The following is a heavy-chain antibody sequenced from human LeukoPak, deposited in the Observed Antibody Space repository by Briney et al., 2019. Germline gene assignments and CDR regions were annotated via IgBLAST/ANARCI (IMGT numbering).Heavy chain of an antibody. V-gene: IGHV3-11*06. CDR3: ARDQSSAVAGDY. D-gene: IGHD6-19*01. Sequence: GGSLRLSCAASGFTFNDYYMSWNRQAPGKGLEWISYISASGSYRNYADSVKGRFTISRDNAKNSLFLQMSSLRAEDTAVYYCARDQSSAVAGDYWGQGTLVTVTS. J-gene: IGHJ4*02. CDR2: ISASGSYR. CDR1: GFTFNDYY.